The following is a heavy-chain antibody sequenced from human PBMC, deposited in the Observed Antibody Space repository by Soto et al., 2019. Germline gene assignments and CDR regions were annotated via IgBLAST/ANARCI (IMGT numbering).Heavy chain of an antibody. V-gene: IGHV3-23*01. J-gene: IGHJ3*02. CDR2: ISGSGGST. CDR1: GFTFSSYA. CDR3: AKDRQHIVVVIADAFDI. D-gene: IGHD2-21*01. Sequence: GGSLRLSCAASGFTFSSYAMSWVRQAPGKGLEWVSAISGSGGSTYYADSVKGRFTISRDNSKNTLYLQMNSLRAEDMAVYYCAKDRQHIVVVIADAFDIWGQGTMVTVSS.